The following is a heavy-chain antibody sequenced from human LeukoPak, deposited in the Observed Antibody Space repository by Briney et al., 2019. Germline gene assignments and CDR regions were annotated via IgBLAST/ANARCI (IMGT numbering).Heavy chain of an antibody. J-gene: IGHJ6*02. Sequence: GGSLRLSCAASGFTFSTYDMNWVRQAPGKGLEWVSYNSSSSRTISYADSVKGRFTISRDNAKNSLYLQMNSLRAEDTAVYYCARLRYYAMDVWGQGTTVTASS. CDR1: GFTFSTYD. CDR2: NSSSSRTI. V-gene: IGHV3-48*01. CDR3: ARLRYYAMDV.